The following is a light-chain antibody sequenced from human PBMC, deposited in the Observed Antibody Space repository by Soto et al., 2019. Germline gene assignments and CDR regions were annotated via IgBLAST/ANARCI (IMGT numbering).Light chain of an antibody. CDR1: QDISTY. Sequence: SILSFTHRRRATLSCRASQDISTYLAWYQQKPGKAPRLLIYSASSRATGIPDRFSGSGSGTDFTLTISRLEPEDFAVYFCQQSGSSPRTFGQGTKVDIK. CDR2: SAS. V-gene: IGKV3-20*01. J-gene: IGKJ1*01. CDR3: QQSGSSPRT.